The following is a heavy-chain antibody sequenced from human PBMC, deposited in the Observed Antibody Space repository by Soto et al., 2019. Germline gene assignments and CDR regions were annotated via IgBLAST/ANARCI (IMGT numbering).Heavy chain of an antibody. D-gene: IGHD7-27*01. CDR3: TTANPKDAFDI. CDR2: IKSKTDGGTT. V-gene: IGHV3-15*01. CDR1: GFTFSNAW. J-gene: IGHJ3*02. Sequence: GGSLRLSCAASGFTFSNAWMSWVRQAPGKGLEWVARIKSKTDGGTTDYAAPVKCRFTISRDDSKNTLYLQMNSLKNEDPVVYYGTTANPKDAFDIWGQGTMVTVSS.